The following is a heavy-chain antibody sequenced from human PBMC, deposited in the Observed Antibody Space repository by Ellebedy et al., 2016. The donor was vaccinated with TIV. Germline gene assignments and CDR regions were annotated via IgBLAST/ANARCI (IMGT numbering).Heavy chain of an antibody. J-gene: IGHJ5*02. CDR1: GYTFTSYD. V-gene: IGHV1-8*01. CDR2: MNPNSDNR. CDR3: ARGLQWFDP. Sequence: AASVKVSCKASGYTFTSYDISWVRQAPGQGLEWMGWMNPNSDNRGYGQKFQGRVTMTTNTSISTAYMELGGLRSEDTAVYYCARGLQWFDPWGQGTLVTVSS.